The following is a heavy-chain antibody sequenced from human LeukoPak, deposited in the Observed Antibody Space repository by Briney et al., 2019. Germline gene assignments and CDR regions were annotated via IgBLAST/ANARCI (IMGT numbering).Heavy chain of an antibody. J-gene: IGHJ5*02. Sequence: PSDTLSLTCAVYGGSFSGYYWSWLRQPPGKGLEWLGEINHSGSTNYNPSLKRRITISVDTSKNQFSLKLSSVTAADTAVYYCARGCVVAATLSWFDPWGQGTLVTVSS. CDR3: ARGCVVAATLSWFDP. CDR1: GGSFSGYY. CDR2: INHSGST. V-gene: IGHV4-34*01. D-gene: IGHD2-15*01.